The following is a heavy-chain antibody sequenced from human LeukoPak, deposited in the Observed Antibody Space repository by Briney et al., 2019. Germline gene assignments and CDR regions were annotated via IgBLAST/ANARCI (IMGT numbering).Heavy chain of an antibody. J-gene: IGHJ4*02. CDR2: IYHSGST. CDR1: GGSISSSSYY. V-gene: IGHV4-39*07. D-gene: IGHD3-10*01. CDR3: ASQNSGPPYGHFDY. Sequence: SETLSLTCTVSGGSISSSSYYWGWIRQPPGKGLEWIGSIYHSGSTYYNPSLKSRVTISVDTSKNQFSLKLSSVTAADTAVYYCASQNSGPPYGHFDYWGQGTLVTVSS.